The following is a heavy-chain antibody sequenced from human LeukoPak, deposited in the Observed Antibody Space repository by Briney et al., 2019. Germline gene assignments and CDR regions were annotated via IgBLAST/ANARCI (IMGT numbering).Heavy chain of an antibody. CDR3: ARGIGRNYYDSSGYSPRRYGMDV. V-gene: IGHV4-34*01. CDR2: INHSGST. CDR1: GGSFSGYY. D-gene: IGHD3-22*01. J-gene: IGHJ6*02. Sequence: SETLSLTCAVYGGSFSGYYWSWIRQPPGKGLEWIGEINHSGSTNYNPSLKSRVTISVDTSKNQFSLKLSSVTAADTAVYYCARGIGRNYYDSSGYSPRRYGMDVWGQGTTVTVSS.